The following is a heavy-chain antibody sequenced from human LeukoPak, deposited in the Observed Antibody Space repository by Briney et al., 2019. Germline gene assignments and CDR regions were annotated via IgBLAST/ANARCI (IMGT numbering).Heavy chain of an antibody. CDR3: ARDYGDYVPFDY. J-gene: IGHJ4*02. CDR2: IIPILGIA. CDR1: GYTFTGYY. V-gene: IGHV1-69*04. Sequence: SVKVSCKASGYTFTGYYMHWVRQAPGQGLEWMGRIIPILGIANYAQKFQGRVTITADKSTSTAYMELSSLRSEDTAVYYCARDYGDYVPFDYWGQGTLVTVSS. D-gene: IGHD4-17*01.